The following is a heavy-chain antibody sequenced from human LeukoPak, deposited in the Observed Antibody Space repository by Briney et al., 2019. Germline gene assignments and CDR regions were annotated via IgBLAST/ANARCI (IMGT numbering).Heavy chain of an antibody. Sequence: PGGSLRLSCAASGFTFSTYAMSWVRQAPGKGLEWVSLIHNDAVGTYYAGSVKGRFTISRDNSKNTLYLQMNSLRAEDTAVYYCAKDRPPYYYDSSGPFQHWGQGTLVTVSS. CDR1: GFTFSTYA. CDR3: AKDRPPYYYDSSGPFQH. J-gene: IGHJ1*01. CDR2: IHNDAVGT. V-gene: IGHV3-23*01. D-gene: IGHD3-22*01.